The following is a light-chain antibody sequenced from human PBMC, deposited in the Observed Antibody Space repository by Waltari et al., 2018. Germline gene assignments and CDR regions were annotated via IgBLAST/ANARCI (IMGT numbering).Light chain of an antibody. CDR3: RSADAGGTYVI. CDR1: ALPKQY. J-gene: IGLJ2*01. V-gene: IGLV3-25*03. Sequence: SYELTQPPSVSVSPGQTARITCPGEALPKQYAYWYQQKPGQAPLLVIYKDPERSSGTPERFSASSSGTTVTLPISAVQAEDEADDYCRSADAGGTYVIFGGGTKLTVL. CDR2: KDP.